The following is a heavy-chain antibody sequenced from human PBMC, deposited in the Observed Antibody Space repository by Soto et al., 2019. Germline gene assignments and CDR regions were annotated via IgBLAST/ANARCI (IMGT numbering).Heavy chain of an antibody. CDR2: IYYSGST. J-gene: IGHJ6*02. D-gene: IGHD4-17*01. Sequence: SETLSLTCTVSGGSISSSSYYWGWIRQPPGKGLEWIGSIYYSGSTYYNPSLKSRVTISVDTSKNQFSLKLSSVTAADTAVYYCARHAIGDYGDYVYYYSYGMDVWGQGTTVT. CDR3: ARHAIGDYGDYVYYYSYGMDV. CDR1: GGSISSSSYY. V-gene: IGHV4-39*01.